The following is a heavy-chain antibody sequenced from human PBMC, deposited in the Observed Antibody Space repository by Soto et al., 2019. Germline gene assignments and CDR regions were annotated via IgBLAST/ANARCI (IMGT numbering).Heavy chain of an antibody. CDR2: IKPKTDGGAV. D-gene: IGHD6-13*01. V-gene: IGHV3-15*01. Sequence: EVQLVESGGGLVEPGVSFRLSCVGSGFPFKNAMMSWVRQAPGKGLEWLGRIKPKTDGGAVHYGTPIKGRFPITRDDSKNTAYLQRNGLKSADTVVYFCTTFAAGYGSNFDFWGTGTRVTVS. CDR1: GFPFKNAM. CDR3: TTFAAGYGSNFDF. J-gene: IGHJ4*02.